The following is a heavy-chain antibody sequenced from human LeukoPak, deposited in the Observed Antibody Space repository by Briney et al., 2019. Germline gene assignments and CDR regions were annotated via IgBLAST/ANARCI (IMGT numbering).Heavy chain of an antibody. CDR3: AKLYDFWTGYVDV. D-gene: IGHD3-3*01. CDR2: ISGSGGST. Sequence: TGGSLRLSCAASGFTFSSYAMTWVRQAPGKGLEWVSGISGSGGSTHYADSVQGRFTISRDNSKNTLYLHLNNLRVEDTAVYYCAKLYDFWTGYVDVWGKGTTVIVSS. J-gene: IGHJ6*03. V-gene: IGHV3-23*01. CDR1: GFTFSSYA.